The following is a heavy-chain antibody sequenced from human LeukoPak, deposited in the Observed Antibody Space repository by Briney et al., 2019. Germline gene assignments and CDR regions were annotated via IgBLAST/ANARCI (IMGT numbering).Heavy chain of an antibody. Sequence: ASVKVSCKAPGYTFSSDGITWVRQAPGQGLEWMGWISLYDVNTNYAQKFQGRVTMTTDTSTSTAYMELRSLRSDDTAVYYCARDDDSSVVTFDYWGQGTLVTVSS. CDR1: GYTFSSDG. D-gene: IGHD4-23*01. V-gene: IGHV1-18*01. CDR2: ISLYDVNT. J-gene: IGHJ4*02. CDR3: ARDDDSSVVTFDY.